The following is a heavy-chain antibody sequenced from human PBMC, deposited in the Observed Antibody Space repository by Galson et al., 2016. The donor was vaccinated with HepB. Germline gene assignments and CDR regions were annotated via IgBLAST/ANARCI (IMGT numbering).Heavy chain of an antibody. CDR3: AKDRLGHSVYYVDFDC. D-gene: IGHD3-22*01. Sequence: SLRLSCAASGFTFNSYAVSRVRQAPGKGLEWMSTISGSGSSTFYADSVKGRFTISRDNSKNTLYLQMNSLRAEDTAVYYCAKDRLGHSVYYVDFDCWGQGTLVTVSS. CDR2: ISGSGSST. V-gene: IGHV3-23*01. CDR1: GFTFNSYA. J-gene: IGHJ4*02.